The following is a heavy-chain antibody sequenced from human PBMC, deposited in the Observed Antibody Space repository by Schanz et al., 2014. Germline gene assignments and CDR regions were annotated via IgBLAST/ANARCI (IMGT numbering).Heavy chain of an antibody. J-gene: IGHJ3*02. Sequence: QVQLVQSGAEVKKPGSSMKVSCKASGGTFSTYPINWLRQAPGQGLEWMGRIIPIHGIVNYAQRFQGRVRITADKSTSTAFMELSSMRSDDTAVYYCARGGGTEDVFDIWGQGTILTVSS. CDR3: ARGGGTEDVFDI. CDR2: IIPIHGIV. V-gene: IGHV1-69*02. CDR1: GGTFSTYP. D-gene: IGHD1-1*01.